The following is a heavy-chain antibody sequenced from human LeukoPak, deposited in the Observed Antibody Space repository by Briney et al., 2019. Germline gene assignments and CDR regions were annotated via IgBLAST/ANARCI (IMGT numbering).Heavy chain of an antibody. J-gene: IGHJ6*02. V-gene: IGHV3-23*01. CDR1: GFTFSSYG. CDR2: ISGGDGTT. CDR3: ARVFGGPASYYYYGMDV. D-gene: IGHD3-10*02. Sequence: GGSLRLSCAASGFTFSSYGMSWVRQAPGKGLEWVSAISGGDGTTYYADSVKGRFTISRDNSKNTLYLQMNSLRAEDTAVYYCARVFGGPASYYYYGMDVWGQGTTVTVSS.